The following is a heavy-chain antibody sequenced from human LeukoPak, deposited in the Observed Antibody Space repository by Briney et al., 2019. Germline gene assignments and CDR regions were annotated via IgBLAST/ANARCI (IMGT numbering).Heavy chain of an antibody. Sequence: PSETLSLTCTVSGGSISSSYWSWIRQPPGKGLEWIGYIYYSGSTNYNPSLKSRVTMSVDTSKNQFSLKLSSVTAADTAVCYCARHSNSGYADWFDPWGQGTLVTVSS. CDR1: GGSISSSY. J-gene: IGHJ5*02. V-gene: IGHV4-59*08. CDR3: ARHSNSGYADWFDP. D-gene: IGHD5-12*01. CDR2: IYYSGST.